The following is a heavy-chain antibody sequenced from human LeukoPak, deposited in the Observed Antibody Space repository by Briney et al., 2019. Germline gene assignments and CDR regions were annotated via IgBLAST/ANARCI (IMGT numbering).Heavy chain of an antibody. Sequence: PGGSLRLSCAASGFTFSSYGMHWVRQAPGKGLEWVAVIWYDGSNKYYADSVKGRFTISRDNSENTLYLQMNSLRAEDTAVYYCARGTYSGYDPSNYYYYGMDVWGQGTTVTVSS. J-gene: IGHJ6*02. V-gene: IGHV3-33*01. CDR3: ARGTYSGYDPSNYYYYGMDV. CDR1: GFTFSSYG. CDR2: IWYDGSNK. D-gene: IGHD5-12*01.